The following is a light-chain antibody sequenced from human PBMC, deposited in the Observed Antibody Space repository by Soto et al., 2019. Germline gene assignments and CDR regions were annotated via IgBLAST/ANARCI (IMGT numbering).Light chain of an antibody. J-gene: IGLJ3*02. V-gene: IGLV1-40*01. CDR1: SSSIGAGYD. CDR2: GNF. CDR3: QSYDSSLSARV. Sequence: QAVVTQPPSVSGAPGQRVTISCTGSSSSIGAGYDVHWYQQLPGTAPKLLIYGNFNRPSGVPDRFSGSKSGTSASLAITGLQAEDEAYYYCQSYDSSLSARVFGGGTKLTVL.